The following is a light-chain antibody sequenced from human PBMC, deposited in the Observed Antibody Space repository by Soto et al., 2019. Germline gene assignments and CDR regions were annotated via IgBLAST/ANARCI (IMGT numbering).Light chain of an antibody. CDR3: QVWDSSSDHPVV. CDR1: NIGSKS. CDR2: DVS. Sequence: SYELTQPPSVSVAPGQTARITCGGNNIGSKSVHWYQQKPGQAPVLVVYDVSDRPSGIPERFSGSNSGNTATLTISRVEAGDEADYYCQVWDSSSDHPVVFGGGTKLTVL. J-gene: IGLJ2*01. V-gene: IGLV3-21*02.